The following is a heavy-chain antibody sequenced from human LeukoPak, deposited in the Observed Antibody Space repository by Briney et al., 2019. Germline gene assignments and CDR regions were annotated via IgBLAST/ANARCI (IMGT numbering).Heavy chain of an antibody. D-gene: IGHD6-19*01. CDR2: ISGSGGST. Sequence: GGSLRLSCAASGFTFSSYSMNWVRQAPGKGLEWVSAISGSGGSTYYADSVKGRFTISRDNSKNTLYLQMNSLRAEDTAVYYCAKDLYSSGWYGSGYWGQGTLVTVSS. J-gene: IGHJ4*02. CDR3: AKDLYSSGWYGSGY. V-gene: IGHV3-23*01. CDR1: GFTFSSYS.